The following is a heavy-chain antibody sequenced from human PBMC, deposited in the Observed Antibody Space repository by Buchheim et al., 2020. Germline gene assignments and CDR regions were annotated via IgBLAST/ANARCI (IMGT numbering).Heavy chain of an antibody. Sequence: EVQLLESGGGLVQPGGSLRLSCAASGFTFSSQAMSWVRQAPGKGLEWVSTYGSAGGTYYADSVRGRFTISRDNSKNTLYLQMNSLRAEDTAVYYCAKDRDNWNDGDYFDYWGQGTL. CDR3: AKDRDNWNDGDYFDY. CDR1: GFTFSSQA. D-gene: IGHD1-20*01. J-gene: IGHJ4*02. CDR2: TYGSAGGT. V-gene: IGHV3-23*01.